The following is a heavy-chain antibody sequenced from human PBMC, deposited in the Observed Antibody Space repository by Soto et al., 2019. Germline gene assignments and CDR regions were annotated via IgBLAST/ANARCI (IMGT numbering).Heavy chain of an antibody. V-gene: IGHV3-74*01. CDR3: ARDYDVWSSYPSVYFDY. J-gene: IGHJ4*02. Sequence: EVQLVESGGGLVQPGGSLRLSCASSGFSFSSYWMHWVRQAPGKGLEWVSRINRDGSTTAYADSVKGRFIISRDNAKNTVYLQMNSLRAEDTAVYYCARDYDVWSSYPSVYFDYWGQGNLVTVSS. CDR2: INRDGSTT. D-gene: IGHD3-3*01. CDR1: GFSFSSYW.